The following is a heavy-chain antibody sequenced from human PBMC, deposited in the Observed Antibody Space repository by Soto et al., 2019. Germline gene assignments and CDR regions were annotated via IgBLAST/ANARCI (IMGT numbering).Heavy chain of an antibody. D-gene: IGHD3-22*01. Sequence: PSETLSLTCAVSGGSVSSGNYYWSWLRQPPGKGLEWIGYVYYTGSTNYNPSLKSRVTISVDTSKNQFSLRLSSVTAADTAVYFCARAIHDYDTTGYLSFDYWGQGTLVTSPQ. CDR1: GGSVSSGNYY. V-gene: IGHV4-61*01. CDR3: ARAIHDYDTTGYLSFDY. J-gene: IGHJ4*02. CDR2: VYYTGST.